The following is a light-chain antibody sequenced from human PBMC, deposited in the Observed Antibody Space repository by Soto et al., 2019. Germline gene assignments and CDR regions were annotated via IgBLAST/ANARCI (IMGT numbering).Light chain of an antibody. CDR1: QSVSSSY. J-gene: IGKJ1*01. V-gene: IGKV3-20*01. CDR3: QQYRSSPGT. CDR2: GAS. Sequence: MGSSQSAAALSLSPVEGATLSCRASQSVSSSYLDWYQQKPGQAPKLLIYGASSRATGIPDRFSGSGSGTDFTLTISRLEPEDFAVYYCQQYRSSPGTFGQGTKVDI.